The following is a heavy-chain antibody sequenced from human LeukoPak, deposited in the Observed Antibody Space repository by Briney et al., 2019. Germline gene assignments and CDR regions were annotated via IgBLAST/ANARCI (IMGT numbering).Heavy chain of an antibody. CDR2: IYYSGST. Sequence: PSETLSLTCTVSGGSISSSSYYWGWIRQPPGKGLEWIGSIYYSGSTYYNPSLKSRVTISVDTSKNQFSLKLSSVTAADTAVYYCARDKDGYNYYFDYWGQGTLVTVPS. D-gene: IGHD5-24*01. CDR3: ARDKDGYNYYFDY. J-gene: IGHJ4*02. CDR1: GGSISSSSYY. V-gene: IGHV4-39*07.